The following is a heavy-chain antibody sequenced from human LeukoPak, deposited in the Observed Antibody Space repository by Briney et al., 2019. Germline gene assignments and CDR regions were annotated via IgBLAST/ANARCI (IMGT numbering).Heavy chain of an antibody. V-gene: IGHV3-21*01. CDR2: ISSSSSYI. CDR1: GFTFSSYS. Sequence: PGGSLRLSCAASGFTFSSYSMNWVRQAPGKGLEWVSSISSSSSYIYYADLVKGRFTISGDNAKNSLYLQMNSLRAEDTAVYYCARDYHDSSGYYYHYYYMDVCGKGTTVTISS. J-gene: IGHJ6*03. D-gene: IGHD3-22*01. CDR3: ARDYHDSSGYYYHYYYMDV.